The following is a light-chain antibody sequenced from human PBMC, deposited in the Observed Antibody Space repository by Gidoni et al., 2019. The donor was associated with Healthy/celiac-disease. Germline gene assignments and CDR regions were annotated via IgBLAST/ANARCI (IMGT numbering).Light chain of an antibody. J-gene: IGKJ1*01. V-gene: IGKV1-27*01. CDR2: AAS. CDR1: QGISKS. CDR3: QKYNSATRT. Sequence: DIQMTQSPSSLSASVGDRVTITCRASQGISKSLAWYQQKPGKVPKLLIYAASTLQSGVPSRFSGSGSGTEFTLTISSLQPEDVATYFCQKYNSATRTVGQGTKVEIK.